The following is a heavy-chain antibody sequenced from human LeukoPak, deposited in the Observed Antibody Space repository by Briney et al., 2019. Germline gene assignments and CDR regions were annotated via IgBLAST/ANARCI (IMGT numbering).Heavy chain of an antibody. J-gene: IGHJ4*02. D-gene: IGHD3-22*01. CDR2: ISGSGTST. Sequence: GGSLRLSCAASGFTFRSYAMSWVRQAPGRGLEWVLAISGSGTSTYYADSGKGRFTISRDNSKNTLYLQMNSLRAEDTAVYYCEGTYYYDSGDDYWGQGTLVTVSS. CDR3: EGTYYYDSGDDY. CDR1: GFTFRSYA. V-gene: IGHV3-23*01.